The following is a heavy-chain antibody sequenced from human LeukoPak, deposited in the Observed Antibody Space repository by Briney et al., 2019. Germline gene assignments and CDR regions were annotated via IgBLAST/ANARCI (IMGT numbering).Heavy chain of an antibody. CDR2: IYYSGST. J-gene: IGHJ4*02. Sequence: SETLSLTCAVYGGSFSGYYWSWIRQPPGKGLEWIGYIYYSGSTYYNPSLKSRVTISVDTSRNQFSLKLSSVTAADTAVYYCARTTYYYASSGYYPRAFDYWGQGTLVTVSS. D-gene: IGHD3-22*01. CDR1: GGSFSGYY. CDR3: ARTTYYYASSGYYPRAFDY. V-gene: IGHV4-34*09.